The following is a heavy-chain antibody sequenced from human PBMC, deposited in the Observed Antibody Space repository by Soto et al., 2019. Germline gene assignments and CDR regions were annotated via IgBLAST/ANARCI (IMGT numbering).Heavy chain of an antibody. J-gene: IGHJ4*02. Sequence: QVQLQESGPGLVKPSETLSLTCTVSGGSISSYYWSWIRQPPGKRLEWIGYIYYSGYTDYNPSLKSRVTISVDTSKNQFSLKLTSVTAADTAVYYCARHGDGYNYGTFTGFDYWGQGTLVTVSS. CDR2: IYYSGYT. V-gene: IGHV4-59*08. CDR1: GGSISSYY. D-gene: IGHD5-12*01. CDR3: ARHGDGYNYGTFTGFDY.